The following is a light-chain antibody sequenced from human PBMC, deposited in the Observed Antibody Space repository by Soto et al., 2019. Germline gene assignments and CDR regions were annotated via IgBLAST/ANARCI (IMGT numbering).Light chain of an antibody. CDR1: ETVSSY. Sequence: DIVLTQSPVTLSLSPGDRATLSCRASETVSSYLLWYQQKPGQDPRLLIYGASTRATGIPARFSGSGSGTDFTLTISSLEPEDFAVYYCQQRSNWPPWTFGQGTKVDIK. J-gene: IGKJ1*01. CDR2: GAS. CDR3: QQRSNWPPWT. V-gene: IGKV3-11*01.